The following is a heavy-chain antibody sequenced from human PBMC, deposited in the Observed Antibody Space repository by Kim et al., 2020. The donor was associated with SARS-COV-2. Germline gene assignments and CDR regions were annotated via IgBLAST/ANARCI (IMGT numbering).Heavy chain of an antibody. Sequence: KYYADSVQGRFTISRDNSNNTLYLQMHSLTAEDTAVYYCVRDLRSYYFDYWGQGTLVTVSS. V-gene: IGHV3-33*01. J-gene: IGHJ4*02. CDR3: VRDLRSYYFDY. D-gene: IGHD3-16*02. CDR2: K.